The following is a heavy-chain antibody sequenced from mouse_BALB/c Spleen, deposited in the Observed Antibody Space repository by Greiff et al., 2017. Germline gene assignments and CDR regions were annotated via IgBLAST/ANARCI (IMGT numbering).Heavy chain of an antibody. CDR1: GFTFTDYY. V-gene: IGHV7-3*02. CDR3: ARYYYGSSRFAY. J-gene: IGHJ3*01. CDR2: IRNKANGYTT. Sequence: EVMLVESGGGLVQPGGSLRLSCATSGFTFTDYYMSWVRQPPGKALEWLGFIRNKANGYTTEYSASVKGRFTISRDNSQSILYLQMNTLRAEDSATYYCARYYYGSSRFAYWGQGTLVTVSA. D-gene: IGHD1-1*01.